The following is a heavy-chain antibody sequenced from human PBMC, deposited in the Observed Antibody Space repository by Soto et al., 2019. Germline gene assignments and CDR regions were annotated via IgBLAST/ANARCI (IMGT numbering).Heavy chain of an antibody. CDR2: ISSSSSYI. CDR1: GFTFSSYS. V-gene: IGHV3-21*01. CDR3: ARATDVLMVYAILNE. J-gene: IGHJ1*01. D-gene: IGHD2-8*01. Sequence: PGGSLILSCAASGFTFSSYSMNWVRQAPGKGLEWVSSISSSSSYIYYADSVKGRFTISRDNAKNSLYLQMNSLRAEDTAVYYCARATDVLMVYAILNEWGQGTRVTVSS.